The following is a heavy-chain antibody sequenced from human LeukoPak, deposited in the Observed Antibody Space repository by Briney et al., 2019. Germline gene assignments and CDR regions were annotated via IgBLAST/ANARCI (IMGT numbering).Heavy chain of an antibody. CDR3: ARDNRGTFDY. J-gene: IGHJ4*02. Sequence: GGSLRLSCAVSGCTFSSYWMSWVRQAPGKGLEWVANIKQDGSEKNYVDSVKGRFTISRDNAKKSVYLQMNSLRAEDTAVYYCARDNRGTFDYWGQGTLVTVSS. CDR1: GCTFSSYW. CDR2: IKQDGSEK. V-gene: IGHV3-7*05.